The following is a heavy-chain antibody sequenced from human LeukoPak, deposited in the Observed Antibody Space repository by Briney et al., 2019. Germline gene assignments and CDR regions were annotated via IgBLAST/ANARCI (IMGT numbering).Heavy chain of an antibody. J-gene: IGHJ4*02. V-gene: IGHV1-2*02. Sequence: ASVKVSCKASGYTFTGYYMHWVRQAPGQGLEWMGWINPNSGGTNYAQKFQGRVTMTRDTSASTVYMELSSLRSEDTAVYYCARDGNYYDSSGYYYFDYWGQGTLVTVSS. D-gene: IGHD3-22*01. CDR3: ARDGNYYDSSGYYYFDY. CDR1: GYTFTGYY. CDR2: INPNSGGT.